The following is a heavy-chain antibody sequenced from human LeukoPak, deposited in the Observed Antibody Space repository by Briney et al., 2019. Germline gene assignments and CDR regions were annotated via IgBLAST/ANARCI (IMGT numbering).Heavy chain of an antibody. D-gene: IGHD5-18*01. CDR1: GFTFSSYS. J-gene: IGHJ4*02. Sequence: GGSLRLSCAASGFTFSSYSMNWVRQAPGKGLEGVSYISSSSSTIYYADSGKGRFTISKDNAKISLYLQMNSLRAEDTAVYYCARVAKKRGSSYGHEDYWGQGTLVTVSS. V-gene: IGHV3-48*01. CDR2: ISSSSSTI. CDR3: ARVAKKRGSSYGHEDY.